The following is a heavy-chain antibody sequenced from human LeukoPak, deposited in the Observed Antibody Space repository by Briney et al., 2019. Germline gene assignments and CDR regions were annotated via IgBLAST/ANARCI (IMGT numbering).Heavy chain of an antibody. CDR2: THPSGNT. CDR3: AKKATKRGWFDP. CDR1: GGSNNSYY. J-gene: IGHJ5*02. Sequence: SETLSLTCTVSGGSNNSYYWSWIRQPPGKGLEWIGYTHPSGNTNYSPSLKSRVTISIDTSRNQFSLKLSSVTAADTAMYYCAKKATKRGWFDPGGKEPLVTVS. V-gene: IGHV4-4*09.